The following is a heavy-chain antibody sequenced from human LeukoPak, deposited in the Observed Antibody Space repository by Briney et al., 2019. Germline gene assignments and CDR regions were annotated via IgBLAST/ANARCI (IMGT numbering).Heavy chain of an antibody. CDR3: AKDLLYSDVWGSYRPNPLDY. D-gene: IGHD3-16*02. J-gene: IGHJ4*02. Sequence: PGGSLRLSCVASGFTFTTFWMAWVRQAPGKGLEWVAVISYDGSNKYYADSVKGRFTISRDNSKNTLYLQMNSLRAEDTAVYYCAKDLLYSDVWGSYRPNPLDYWGQGTLVTVSS. CDR2: ISYDGSNK. CDR1: GFTFTTFW. V-gene: IGHV3-30*18.